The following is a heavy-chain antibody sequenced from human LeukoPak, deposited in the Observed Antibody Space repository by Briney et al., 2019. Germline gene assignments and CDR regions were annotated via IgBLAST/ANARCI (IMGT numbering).Heavy chain of an antibody. Sequence: GGSLRLSCEASAFTFSGSALHWVRQASGEGLEWVGRIRSKANSYATVYAASVKGRFTISRDDSKNTAYLQMNSPKTEDTAVYYCTNDILTGYYNLLRWGQGTLVTVSS. J-gene: IGHJ4*02. CDR3: TNDILTGYYNLLR. D-gene: IGHD3-9*01. CDR2: IRSKANSYAT. V-gene: IGHV3-73*01. CDR1: AFTFSGSA.